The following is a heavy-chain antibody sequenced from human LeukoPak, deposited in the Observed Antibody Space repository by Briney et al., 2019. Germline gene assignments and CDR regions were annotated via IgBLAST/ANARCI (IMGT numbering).Heavy chain of an antibody. Sequence: GGSLRLSCAASGFTFSSYDMSWVRQAPGKGLEWVGFISNKAYGGTTEYAASVKGRFTISRDDSKSIAYLQMNSLKTEDTAVYYCTRDQYDFWSGYPGIDYWGQGTLVTVSS. V-gene: IGHV3-49*04. CDR3: TRDQYDFWSGYPGIDY. CDR2: ISNKAYGGTT. D-gene: IGHD3-3*01. CDR1: GFTFSSYD. J-gene: IGHJ4*02.